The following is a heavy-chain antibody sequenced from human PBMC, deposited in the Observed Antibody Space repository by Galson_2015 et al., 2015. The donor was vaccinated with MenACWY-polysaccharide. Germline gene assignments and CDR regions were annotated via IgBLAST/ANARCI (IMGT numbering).Heavy chain of an antibody. CDR1: GFSLITTGVG. D-gene: IGHD3-16*01. CDR2: IYWDGDN. J-gene: IGHJ3*01. CDR3: AHVMITFGGVIGDDAFDV. V-gene: IGHV2-5*02. Sequence: PALVKPTQPLTLTCTFSGFSLITTGVGVNWIRQLPGKALEWLAVIYWDGDNRYSPSLRSRLTVTKDTSKNQVVLTMTNMDPVDTATYYCAHVMITFGGVIGDDAFDVWGQGTMVTVSS.